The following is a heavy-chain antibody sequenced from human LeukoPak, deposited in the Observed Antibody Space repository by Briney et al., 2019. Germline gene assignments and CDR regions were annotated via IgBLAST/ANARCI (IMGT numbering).Heavy chain of an antibody. CDR2: ISWNSGSI. CDR3: AKGGIAAAGPFDY. J-gene: IGHJ4*02. D-gene: IGHD6-13*01. V-gene: IGHV3-9*01. Sequence: GRSLRLSCAASGFTFDDYAMHWVRQAPGKGLEWVSGISWNSGSIGYVDSVKGRFTISRDNAKNSLYLQMNSLRAEDTALYYCAKGGIAAAGPFDYWGQGTLVTVSS. CDR1: GFTFDDYA.